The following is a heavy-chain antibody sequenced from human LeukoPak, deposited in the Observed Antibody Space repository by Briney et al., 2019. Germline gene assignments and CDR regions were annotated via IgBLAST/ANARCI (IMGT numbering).Heavy chain of an antibody. CDR2: MNPNSGNT. D-gene: IGHD4-17*01. CDR3: ARDYGIQNPYDAFDI. CDR1: GYTFTSYD. Sequence: ASVKVSCKASGYTFTSYDINWVRQATGQGLECMGWMNPNSGNTGYAQKFQGRVTITRNTSISTAYMELSSLRSDDTAVYYCARDYGIQNPYDAFDIWGQGTMVTVSS. J-gene: IGHJ3*02. V-gene: IGHV1-8*03.